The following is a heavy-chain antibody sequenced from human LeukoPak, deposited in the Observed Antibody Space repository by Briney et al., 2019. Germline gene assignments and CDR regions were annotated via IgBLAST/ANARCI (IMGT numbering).Heavy chain of an antibody. V-gene: IGHV1-18*01. J-gene: IGHJ4*02. CDR3: ARDCIGCHGFDY. CDR1: GYNFTTYG. D-gene: IGHD2-15*01. CDR2: VSAYADNT. Sequence: ASVKVSCKTSGYNFTTYGISWVRQAPGQGLEWMGWVSAYADNTNYVQKVQDRVTMTTDTSTSTAYMELRSLRSDDTAVYYCARDCIGCHGFDYWGQGTLVTVSS.